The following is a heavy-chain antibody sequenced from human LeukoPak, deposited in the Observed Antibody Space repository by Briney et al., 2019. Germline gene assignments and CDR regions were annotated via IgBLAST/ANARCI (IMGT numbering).Heavy chain of an antibody. CDR3: AKAEWGAGYSSGWYLDV. Sequence: PGGSLRLSCAASGFTFSSYGMSWVRQAPGKGLEWVSAISGSGGSTYYADSVKGRFTISRDNSKNTLYLQMNSLRAEDTAVYYCAKAEWGAGYSSGWYLDVWGKGTTVTISS. CDR2: ISGSGGST. CDR1: GFTFSSYG. J-gene: IGHJ6*03. V-gene: IGHV3-23*01. D-gene: IGHD6-19*01.